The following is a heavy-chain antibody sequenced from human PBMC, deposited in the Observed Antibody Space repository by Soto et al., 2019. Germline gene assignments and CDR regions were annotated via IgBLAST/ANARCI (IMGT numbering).Heavy chain of an antibody. CDR3: ARDGDSSGWYTYFDY. V-gene: IGHV1-69*12. CDR1: GGTFSSYA. J-gene: IGHJ4*02. Sequence: QVQLVQSGAEVKKPGSSVKVSCKASGGTFSSYAISWVRQAPGQGLEWMGGIIPIFGTANYAQKFQGRVTITADESTSTAYMELSSLRSEDTALYYCARDGDSSGWYTYFDYWGQGTLVTVSS. D-gene: IGHD6-19*01. CDR2: IIPIFGTA.